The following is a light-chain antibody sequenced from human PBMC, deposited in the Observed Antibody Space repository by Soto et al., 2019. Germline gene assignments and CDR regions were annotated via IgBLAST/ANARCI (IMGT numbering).Light chain of an antibody. CDR2: KGS. J-gene: IGKJ1*01. Sequence: DIQMTQSPSTRSASVGDRVTITCRASQSISSWLAWYQQKPGKAPKVLVYKGSSLESGVPSRFSGSGSGTDFTLTISSLQPDDFATYYCLQYNTLWTFGQGTKVELK. CDR3: LQYNTLWT. V-gene: IGKV1-5*03. CDR1: QSISSW.